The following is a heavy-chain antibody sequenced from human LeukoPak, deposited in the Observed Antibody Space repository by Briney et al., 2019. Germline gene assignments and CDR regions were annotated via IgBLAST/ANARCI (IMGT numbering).Heavy chain of an antibody. CDR1: GGTFSSYA. J-gene: IGHJ6*03. D-gene: IGHD6-6*01. CDR2: IIPIFGTA. CDR3: ARVPDSSSVYYYYYMDV. Sequence: SVKVSRKASGGTFSSYAISWVRQAPGQGLERMGGIIPIFGTANYAQEFQGRVTITTDESTSTAYMELSSLRSEDTAAYYCARVPDSSSVYYYYYMDVWGKGTTVTVSS. V-gene: IGHV1-69*05.